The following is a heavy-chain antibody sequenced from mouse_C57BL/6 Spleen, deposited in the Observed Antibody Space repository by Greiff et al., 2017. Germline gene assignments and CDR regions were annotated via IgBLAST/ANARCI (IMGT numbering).Heavy chain of an antibody. J-gene: IGHJ4*01. CDR3: ARRDYYDYDGAMDY. D-gene: IGHD2-4*01. V-gene: IGHV1-54*01. CDR2: INPGSGGT. Sequence: VQLQQSGAELVRPGTSVKVSCKASGYAFTNYLIEWVKQRPGQGLEWIGVINPGSGGTNYNEKFEGKATLTADKSSSTAYMQLSSLTSEDSAVYFCARRDYYDYDGAMDYWGQGTSVTVSS. CDR1: GYAFTNYL.